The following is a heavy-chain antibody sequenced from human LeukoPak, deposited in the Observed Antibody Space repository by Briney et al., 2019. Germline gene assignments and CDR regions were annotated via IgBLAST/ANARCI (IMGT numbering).Heavy chain of an antibody. V-gene: IGHV3-20*04. CDR3: ARDGPELLGKDYYYYYYMDV. CDR1: GFTLEGYG. Sequence: GGSLRLSCVASGFTLEGYGMSWVRQGPGKGLEWVSGINWNGGSTGYADSVKGRFTISRDNAKNSLYLQMNSLRAEDTALYYCARDGPELLGKDYYYYYYMDVWGKGTTVTVSS. CDR2: INWNGGST. D-gene: IGHD3-10*01. J-gene: IGHJ6*03.